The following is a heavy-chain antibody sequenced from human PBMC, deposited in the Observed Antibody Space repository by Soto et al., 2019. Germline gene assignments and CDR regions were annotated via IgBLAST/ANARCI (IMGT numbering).Heavy chain of an antibody. CDR1: GASTSNYH. Sequence: PSETLSLTCSVSGASTSNYHYSWIRQSPGKGLEWIGYVYHRGTTYYTPSLKSRVNMSVDTSTNEFYLNLKSVTAADTAVYYRALGGYNYGRPFDFWGQGTLVTVSS. D-gene: IGHD5-18*01. V-gene: IGHV4-59*01. CDR3: ALGGYNYGRPFDF. J-gene: IGHJ4*02. CDR2: VYHRGTT.